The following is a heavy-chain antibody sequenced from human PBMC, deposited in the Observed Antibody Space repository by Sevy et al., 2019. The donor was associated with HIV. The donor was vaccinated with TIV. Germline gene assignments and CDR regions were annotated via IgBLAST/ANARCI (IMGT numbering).Heavy chain of an antibody. CDR2: IIPIFGTA. J-gene: IGHJ3*02. V-gene: IGHV1-69*06. CDR1: GGTFSSYV. Sequence: ASVKVSCKASGGTFSSYVISWVRHAPGQGLEWMGGIIPIFGTANYAQKFQGRVTITADKSTSTAYMELSSLRSEDTVVYYCARDVSGSPGAIGTDAFDIWGQGTMVTVSS. CDR3: ARDVSGSPGAIGTDAFDI. D-gene: IGHD3-10*01.